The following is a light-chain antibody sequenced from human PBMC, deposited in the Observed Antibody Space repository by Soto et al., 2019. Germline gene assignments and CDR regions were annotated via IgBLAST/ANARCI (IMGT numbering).Light chain of an antibody. J-gene: IGKJ2*01. CDR3: QQYNSFPYT. V-gene: IGKV1-16*02. CDR1: QHISNY. Sequence: DIQMTQSPSSLSASVGDRVTITCRASQHISNYLAWFQQKPGKAPKSLIYAASSLKSGVPSKFSGSGYGTDFTLTISSLQPEDFATYYCQQYNSFPYTFGQGIKLEIK. CDR2: AAS.